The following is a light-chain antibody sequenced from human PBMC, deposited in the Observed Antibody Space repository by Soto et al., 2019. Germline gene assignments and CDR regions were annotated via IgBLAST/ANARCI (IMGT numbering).Light chain of an antibody. CDR1: QSIRSY. Sequence: DIQMTQSPSSLSASVGDRVTIARRASQSIRSYLNWYQQKPGKAPKLLIYAASNLQSGVPSRFSGSGSGTDFTLTITSLQPEDFATYYCQQSQSTTYTFGQGTKLEIK. J-gene: IGKJ2*01. CDR2: AAS. CDR3: QQSQSTTYT. V-gene: IGKV1-39*01.